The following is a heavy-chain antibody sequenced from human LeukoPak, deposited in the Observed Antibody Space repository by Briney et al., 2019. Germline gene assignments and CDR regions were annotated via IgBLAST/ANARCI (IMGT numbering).Heavy chain of an antibody. CDR3: ARLRYFDY. Sequence: NPSETLSLTCAVYGGSFSGYYWSWIRQPPGKGLEWIGEINHSGSTNYNPSLKSRVTISVDTSKNQFSLKLSSVTAADTAVYYCARLRYFDYWGQGTLVTVSS. CDR2: INHSGST. J-gene: IGHJ4*02. V-gene: IGHV4-34*01. CDR1: GGSFSGYY.